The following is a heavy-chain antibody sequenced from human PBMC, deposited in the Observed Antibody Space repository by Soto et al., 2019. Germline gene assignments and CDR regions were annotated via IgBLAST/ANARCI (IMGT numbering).Heavy chain of an antibody. J-gene: IGHJ3*02. CDR3: ARDLRYCSGGSCTEAFDI. Sequence: SETLSLTCTVSGGSISSSSYYWGWIRQPPGKGLEWIGSIYYSGSTYYNPSLKSRVTISVDTSKNQFSLKLSSVTAADTAVYYCARDLRYCSGGSCTEAFDIWGQGTMVTVSS. CDR1: GGSISSSSYY. CDR2: IYYSGST. D-gene: IGHD2-15*01. V-gene: IGHV4-39*01.